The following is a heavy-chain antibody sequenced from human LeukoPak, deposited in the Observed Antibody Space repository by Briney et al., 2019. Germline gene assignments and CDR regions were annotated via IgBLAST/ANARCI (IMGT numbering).Heavy chain of an antibody. V-gene: IGHV3-30-3*01. D-gene: IGHD4-17*01. CDR2: VSKDETNK. CDR3: SRNDYGDYYFDY. J-gene: IGHJ4*02. CDR1: GFTFRDHA. Sequence: GGSLRLSCAASGFTFRDHAMQWVRQAPGKGLEWVAVVSKDETNKHYADSVKGRFTISRDNSKNTMYLQMSSLRTEDTAVYYCSRNDYGDYYFDYWGQGTLVTVSS.